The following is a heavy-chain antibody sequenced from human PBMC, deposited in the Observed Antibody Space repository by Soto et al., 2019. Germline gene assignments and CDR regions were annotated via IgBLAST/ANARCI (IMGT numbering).Heavy chain of an antibody. CDR2: IRYDGSNT. V-gene: IGHV3-33*01. Sequence: GGSLRLSCAASGFTFSGYGMHWVRQAPGKGLEWVAVIRYDGSNTYYADSVKGRFTISRDNPKNTLYLQMNSLRAEDTAVYYCARDGVGATTYCGFFDFWGQGTLVTVSS. CDR1: GFTFSGYG. D-gene: IGHD1-26*01. J-gene: IGHJ4*02. CDR3: ARDGVGATTYCGFFDF.